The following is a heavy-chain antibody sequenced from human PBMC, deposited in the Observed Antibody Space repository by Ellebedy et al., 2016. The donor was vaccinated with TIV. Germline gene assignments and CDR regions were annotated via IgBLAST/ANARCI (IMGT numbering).Heavy chain of an antibody. V-gene: IGHV4-59*01. Sequence: SETLSLTXTVSGVSISSYYWSWIRQPPGKGLEWIGYIYYSGSTNYNPSLKTRLTISVDTSKNQFSLKLSSVIAADTAVYYCARGGGGYCRYMDVWGKGTTVTVSS. CDR1: GVSISSYY. J-gene: IGHJ6*03. D-gene: IGHD2-15*01. CDR3: ARGGGGYCRYMDV. CDR2: IYYSGST.